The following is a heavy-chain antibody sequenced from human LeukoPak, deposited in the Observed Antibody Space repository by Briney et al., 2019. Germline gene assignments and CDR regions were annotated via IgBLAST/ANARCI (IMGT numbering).Heavy chain of an antibody. J-gene: IGHJ3*02. CDR1: GGSISSYY. CDR2: IYYSGST. CDR3: ARVTAVAGLGAFDI. V-gene: IGHV4-59*01. D-gene: IGHD6-19*01. Sequence: PSETLSLTCTVSGGSISSYYWSWIRQPPGKGLERIGYIYYSGSTNYNPSLKSRVTISVDTSKNQFSLKLSSVTAADTAVYYCARVTAVAGLGAFDIWGQGTMVTVSS.